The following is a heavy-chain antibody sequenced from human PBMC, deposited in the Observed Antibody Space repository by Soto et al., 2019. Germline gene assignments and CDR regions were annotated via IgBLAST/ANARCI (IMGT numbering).Heavy chain of an antibody. CDR2: INHSGST. CDR3: ARGGYCSSTSCEGRLDY. V-gene: IGHV4-34*01. CDR1: GGSFSGYY. J-gene: IGHJ4*02. Sequence: PETLSLTCAVYGGSFSGYYWSWIRQPPGKGLEWIGEINHSGSTNYNPSLKSRVTISVDTSKNQFSLKLSSVTAADTAVYYCARGGYCSSTSCEGRLDYWGQGTLVTVSS. D-gene: IGHD2-2*01.